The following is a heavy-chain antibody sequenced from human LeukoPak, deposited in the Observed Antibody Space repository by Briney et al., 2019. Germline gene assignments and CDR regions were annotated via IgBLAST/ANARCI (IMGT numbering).Heavy chain of an antibody. V-gene: IGHV3-15*01. Sequence: PGGSLRLSCAASGFTFSSYAMSWARQAPGKGLEWVGRIKSKTDGEATDYAAPVKGRFTISRDDSKNTLYLQMNSLQTEDTAVYYCTILFPVGAPDCWGQGTLVTVSS. CDR1: GFTFSSYA. CDR2: IKSKTDGEAT. CDR3: TILFPVGAPDC. J-gene: IGHJ4*02. D-gene: IGHD1-26*01.